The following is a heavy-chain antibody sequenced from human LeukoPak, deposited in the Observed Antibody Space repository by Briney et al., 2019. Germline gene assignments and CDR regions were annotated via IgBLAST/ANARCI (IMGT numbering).Heavy chain of an antibody. CDR3: ARDFYRFLRGVFDY. Sequence: GGSLRLSCAASGFTFSNYTITWVRQAPGRGLEWVSSISSSGSYIYYANSVKGRFTISRDNAKNSLYLQMNSLRAEDTAVYYCARDFYRFLRGVFDYWGQGTLVTVSS. V-gene: IGHV3-21*01. CDR2: ISSSGSYI. CDR1: GFTFSNYT. D-gene: IGHD2/OR15-2a*01. J-gene: IGHJ4*02.